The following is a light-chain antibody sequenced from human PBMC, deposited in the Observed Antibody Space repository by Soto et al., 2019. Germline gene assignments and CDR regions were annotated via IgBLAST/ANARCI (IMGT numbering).Light chain of an antibody. J-gene: IGKJ5*01. V-gene: IGKV1-27*01. CDR1: QGISNY. CDR3: QKYNSAPLT. Sequence: DIQMTQSPSSLSASVGDRVTITCRASQGISNYLAWYQQKPGTVPDLLIYAASTLQSEVPSRFSGSGSGTDFTLTISSLQPEDVATYYCQKYNSAPLTFGQGTRLEIK. CDR2: AAS.